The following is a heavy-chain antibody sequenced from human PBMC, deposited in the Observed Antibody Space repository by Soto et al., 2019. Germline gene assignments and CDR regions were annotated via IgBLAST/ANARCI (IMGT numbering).Heavy chain of an antibody. J-gene: IGHJ6*02. D-gene: IGHD3-10*01. CDR2: ISGSGGST. V-gene: IGHV3-23*01. CDR1: GFTFSSYA. CDR3: AKDKWFGELIPPYYYGMDV. Sequence: GSLRLSCAASGFTFSSYAMSWVRQAPGKGLEWVSAISGSGGSTYYADSVKGRFTISRDNSKNTLYLQMNSLRAEDTAVYYCAKDKWFGELIPPYYYGMDVWGQGTTVTVSS.